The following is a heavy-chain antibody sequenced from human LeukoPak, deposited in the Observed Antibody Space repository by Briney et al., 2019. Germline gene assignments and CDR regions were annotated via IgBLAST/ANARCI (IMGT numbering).Heavy chain of an antibody. V-gene: IGHV1-2*02. CDR2: INPSSGAR. Sequence: ASVKVSCKASGYASGDIYFNWVRQAPGQGLEWMGWINPSSGARIYSQKFQGRVTMDTSISIAYMELSGLTSDDTAVYYCATGSITHTRDPWGQGTLVTVSS. D-gene: IGHD6-6*01. CDR3: ATGSITHTRDP. CDR1: GYASGDIY. J-gene: IGHJ5*02.